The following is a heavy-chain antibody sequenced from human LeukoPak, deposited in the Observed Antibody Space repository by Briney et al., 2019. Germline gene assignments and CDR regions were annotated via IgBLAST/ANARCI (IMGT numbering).Heavy chain of an antibody. V-gene: IGHV3-48*03. CDR1: GFTFSGYE. D-gene: IGHD2-8*02. CDR3: ARDWHSSGGVSYGMDV. Sequence: GGSLRLSCAASGFTFSGYEMNWVRQAPGKGLEWVSCISTSGSTIYYADSVKGRFTNSRDNAKNSLYLQMNGLRVEDTAVYYCARDWHSSGGVSYGMDVWGQGTTVTVSS. J-gene: IGHJ6*02. CDR2: ISTSGSTI.